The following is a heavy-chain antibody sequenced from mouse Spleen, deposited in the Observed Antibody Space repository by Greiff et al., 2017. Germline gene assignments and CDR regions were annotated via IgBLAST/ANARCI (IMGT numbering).Heavy chain of an antibody. CDR3: ARVLYYDYEDYAMDY. D-gene: IGHD2-4*01. CDR1: GFTFSSYA. J-gene: IGHJ4*01. Sequence: DVMLVESGGGLVKPGGSLKLSCAASGFTFSSYAMSWVRQTPEKRLEWVATISDGGSYTYYPDNVKGRFIISRDNAKNNRYLQMSHLKSEDTAMYYCARVLYYDYEDYAMDYWGQGTSVTVSS. CDR2: ISDGGSYT. V-gene: IGHV5-4*03.